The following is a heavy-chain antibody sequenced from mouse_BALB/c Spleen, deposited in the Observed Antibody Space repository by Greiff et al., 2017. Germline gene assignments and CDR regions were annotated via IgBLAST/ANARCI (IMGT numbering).Heavy chain of an antibody. J-gene: IGHJ2*01. D-gene: IGHD2-1*01. CDR2: ISSGSSTI. CDR1: GFTFSSFG. Sequence: EVQLVESGGGLVQPGGSRKLSCAASGFTFSSFGMHWVRQAPEKGLEWVAYISSGSSTIYYADTVKGRFTISRDNPKNTLFLQMTSLRSEDTAMYYCARYYGNSFFDYWGQGTTLTVSS. CDR3: ARYYGNSFFDY. V-gene: IGHV5-17*02.